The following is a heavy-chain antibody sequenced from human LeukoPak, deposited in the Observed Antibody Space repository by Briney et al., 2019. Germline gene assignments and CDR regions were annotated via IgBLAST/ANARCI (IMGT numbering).Heavy chain of an antibody. J-gene: IGHJ4*02. CDR1: GFTFDDYA. CDR2: ISWNSGSI. V-gene: IGHV3-9*01. CDR3: AKDIGSSGWYADY. Sequence: PGGSLRLFCAASGFTFDDYAMHWVRQAPGKGLEWVSGISWNSGSIGYADSVKGRFTISRDNAKNSLYLQMNSLRAEDTALYYCAKDIGSSGWYADYWGQGTLVTVSS. D-gene: IGHD6-19*01.